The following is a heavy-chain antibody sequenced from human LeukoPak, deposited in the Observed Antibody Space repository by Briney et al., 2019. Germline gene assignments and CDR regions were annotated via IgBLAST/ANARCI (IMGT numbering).Heavy chain of an antibody. J-gene: IGHJ4*02. CDR3: ARGGQYLEGTAMVLEFDY. Sequence: ASVKVSCKASGYTFTSYYMHWVRQAPGQGLEWMGIINPSGGSTSYAQKFQGRVTMTRDMSTGTVYVELSSLRSEDTAVYYCARGGQYLEGTAMVLEFDYWGQGTLVTVSS. CDR2: INPSGGST. D-gene: IGHD5-18*01. CDR1: GYTFTSYY. V-gene: IGHV1-46*01.